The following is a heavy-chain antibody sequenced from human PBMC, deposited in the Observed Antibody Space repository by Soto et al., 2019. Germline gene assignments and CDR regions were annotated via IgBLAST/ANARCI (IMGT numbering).Heavy chain of an antibody. D-gene: IGHD6-13*01. J-gene: IGHJ4*02. V-gene: IGHV1-18*01. Sequence: ASVKVSCKASGYTFTDYGISWVRQAPGQGLEWMGWISAYNGNTNYAQKLQGRVTMTTDTSTSTAHLELRSLRSDDTAVYYCARGSEQQLALDYWGQGTLVTVSS. CDR3: ARGSEQQLALDY. CDR1: GYTFTDYG. CDR2: ISAYNGNT.